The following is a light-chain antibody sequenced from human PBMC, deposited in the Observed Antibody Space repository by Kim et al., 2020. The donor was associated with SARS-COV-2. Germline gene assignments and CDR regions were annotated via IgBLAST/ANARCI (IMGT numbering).Light chain of an antibody. CDR3: SSYTSSDTFV. V-gene: IGLV2-14*03. J-gene: IGLJ3*02. Sequence: QSALTQPASVSGSPGQSVTISCTGTSGDIGTYYYVSWYQHHPGKAPRLMIYDVSLRPSGVSNRFSGSKSGDTASLTISGLQAEDEAEYYCSSYTSSDTFVFGGGTKVTVL. CDR1: SGDIGTYYY. CDR2: DVS.